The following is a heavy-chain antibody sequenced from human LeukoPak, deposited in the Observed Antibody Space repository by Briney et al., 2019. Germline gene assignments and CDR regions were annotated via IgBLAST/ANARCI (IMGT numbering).Heavy chain of an antibody. CDR2: IYYSGST. Sequence: SETLSLTCTVSGGSISSYYWSWIRQPPGKGLEWIGYIYYSGSTNYNPSLKSRVTISVDTSKNQFSLKLSSVTAADTAVYYCARGNGSGYYYVPRYYFDYWGQGTLVTVSS. CDR1: GGSISSYY. CDR3: ARGNGSGYYYVPRYYFDY. V-gene: IGHV4-59*12. D-gene: IGHD3-22*01. J-gene: IGHJ4*02.